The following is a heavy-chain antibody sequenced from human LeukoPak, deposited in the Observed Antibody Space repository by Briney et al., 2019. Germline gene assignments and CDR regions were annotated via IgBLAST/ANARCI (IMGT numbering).Heavy chain of an antibody. CDR1: GYTFTSYG. CDR3: AREIRWGGLEGTSGEYYYGSGGMDV. V-gene: IGHV1-18*01. D-gene: IGHD3-10*01. J-gene: IGHJ6*02. CDR2: ISAYNGNT. Sequence: ASVKVSCKASGYTFTSYGISWVRQAPGQGLEWMGWISAYNGNTNYAQKLQGRVTMTTDTSTSTAYMELRSLRSDDTAVYYCAREIRWGGLEGTSGEYYYGSGGMDVWGQGTTVTVSS.